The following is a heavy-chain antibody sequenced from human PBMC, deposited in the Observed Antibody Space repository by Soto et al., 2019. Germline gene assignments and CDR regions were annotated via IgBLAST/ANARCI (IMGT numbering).Heavy chain of an antibody. Sequence: QVQLVESGGGAVQPGRSLRLSCAASGFTFSNYGMHWVRQAPGKGLEWVAVISDDGRNKYYVDSVKGRFTISRDNYKNTLYLQMNSLRGDDTAVFYCAKDLNAFWSGLDYWGQGTLVTVSS. CDR2: ISDDGRNK. CDR3: AKDLNAFWSGLDY. D-gene: IGHD3-3*01. J-gene: IGHJ4*02. CDR1: GFTFSNYG. V-gene: IGHV3-30*18.